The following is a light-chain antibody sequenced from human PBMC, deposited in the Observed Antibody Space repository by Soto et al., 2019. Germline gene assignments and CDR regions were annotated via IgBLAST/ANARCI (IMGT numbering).Light chain of an antibody. CDR1: SSDVGGYNY. Sequence: QSALTQPASVSGSPGQSITISCTGTSSDVGGYNYVCWFQQHPGKAPKLMIYDVSNRPSGVSNRFSGSKSGNTASLTISGLEAEDEAYYYCNSYTSSSTWVFGGGTKLTVL. CDR3: NSYTSSSTWV. CDR2: DVS. J-gene: IGLJ3*02. V-gene: IGLV2-14*03.